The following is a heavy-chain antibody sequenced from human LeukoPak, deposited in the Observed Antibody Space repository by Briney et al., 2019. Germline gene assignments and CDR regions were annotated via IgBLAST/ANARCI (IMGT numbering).Heavy chain of an antibody. CDR3: ARGLGIVGATLDY. CDR2: ISSSSSYI. Sequence: GGSLRLSCAASGFTFSSYSMNWVRQAPGKGLEWVSSISSSSSYIYYADSVKGRFTISRDNAKNSLYLQMNSLRAEDTAVYYCARGLGIVGATLDYWGQGTLVTVPS. CDR1: GFTFSSYS. J-gene: IGHJ4*02. V-gene: IGHV3-21*01. D-gene: IGHD1-26*01.